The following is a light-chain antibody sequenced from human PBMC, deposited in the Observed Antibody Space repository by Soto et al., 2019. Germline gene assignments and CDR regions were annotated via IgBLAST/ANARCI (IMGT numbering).Light chain of an antibody. CDR1: HSIDNY. J-gene: IGKJ4*01. CDR3: QQSYTTPLT. CDR2: AAS. V-gene: IGKV1-39*01. Sequence: DIRITQSPSSLSASVADRITITCRASHSIDNYLSWYQVKPGKAPELLIYAASYLGNGVPSRFSGSGSGTYFTLTISSLQPEDLATYYCQQSYTTPLTFGGGTKVDIK.